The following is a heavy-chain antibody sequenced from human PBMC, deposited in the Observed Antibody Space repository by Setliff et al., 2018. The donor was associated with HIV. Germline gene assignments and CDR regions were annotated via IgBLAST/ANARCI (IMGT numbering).Heavy chain of an antibody. V-gene: IGHV3-7*01. J-gene: IGHJ4*02. CDR1: GFSFSKYS. CDR3: ARGSDWNYVRFDY. D-gene: IGHD1-7*01. CDR2: ISTDGSNK. Sequence: GSLRLSCAAFGFSFSKYSMSWVRQTPGKGLESLAIISTDGSNKQYLNFVRGRFTISRDNAKNSLFLQMNSLRAEDTAIYYCARGSDWNYVRFDYWGLGTLVTVSS.